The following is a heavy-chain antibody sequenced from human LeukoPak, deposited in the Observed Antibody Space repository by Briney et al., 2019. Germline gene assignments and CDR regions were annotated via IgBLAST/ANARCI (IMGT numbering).Heavy chain of an antibody. Sequence: GASVKVPCKASGYTFTSYGISWVRQATGQGLEWMGWMNPNSGNTGYAQKFQGRVTMTRNTSISTAYMELSSLRSEDTAVYYCARGPRAVAGNNWFDPWGQGTLVTVSS. V-gene: IGHV1-8*02. CDR3: ARGPRAVAGNNWFDP. D-gene: IGHD6-19*01. J-gene: IGHJ5*02. CDR1: GYTFTSYG. CDR2: MNPNSGNT.